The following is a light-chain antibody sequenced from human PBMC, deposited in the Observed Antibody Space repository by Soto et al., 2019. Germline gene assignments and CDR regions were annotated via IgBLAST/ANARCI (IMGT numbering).Light chain of an antibody. CDR3: QQSYRTPIT. Sequence: DIHMTQSPSTLSASLGDRVVITLRASQSITTWLAWYQQQPGKAPTLLIHEASILASGVPPRFSGSGSGTDFTLTISSLQPEDFATYYCQQSYRTPITFGQGTRLEIK. V-gene: IGKV1-5*03. CDR1: QSITTW. J-gene: IGKJ5*01. CDR2: EAS.